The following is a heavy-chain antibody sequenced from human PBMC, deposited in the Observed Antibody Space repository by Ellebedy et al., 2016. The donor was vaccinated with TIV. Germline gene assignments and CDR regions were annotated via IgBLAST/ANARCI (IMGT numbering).Heavy chain of an antibody. V-gene: IGHV3-7*01. J-gene: IGHJ5*02. CDR2: IRQEGAEI. CDR1: GFNFRSYW. D-gene: IGHD4-17*01. Sequence: GGSLRLSCAASGFNFRSYWMTWVRQAQGKGLEWVAKIRQEGAEIYYVESVKGRFTISRDNAKNSLFLQMNSLRVEDTAVYYCARRASYGDYAVQVNPWFDPWGQGTLVTVSS. CDR3: ARRASYGDYAVQVNPWFDP.